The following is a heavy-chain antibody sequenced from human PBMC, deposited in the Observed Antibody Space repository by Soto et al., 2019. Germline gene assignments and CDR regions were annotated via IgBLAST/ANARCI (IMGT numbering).Heavy chain of an antibody. CDR3: TKAGGWEVRKGGGKFDY. D-gene: IGHD1-26*01. V-gene: IGHV4-34*01. Sequence: PSETLSLTCAVYGGSFSGYYWSWIRQPPGKGLEWIGEINHSGSTNYNPSLKSRVTISVDTSKNQYSLKLSSVTAEDTAIYYNTKAGGWEVRKGGGKFDYWGQGTLVTVSS. J-gene: IGHJ4*02. CDR2: INHSGST. CDR1: GGSFSGYY.